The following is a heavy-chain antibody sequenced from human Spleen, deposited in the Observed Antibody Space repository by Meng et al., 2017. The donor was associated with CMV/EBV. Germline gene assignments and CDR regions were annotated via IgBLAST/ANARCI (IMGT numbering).Heavy chain of an antibody. J-gene: IGHJ6*02. V-gene: IGHV3-23*03. CDR3: AGFGVAITNGMDV. CDR2: IYSGGSNT. Sequence: GESLKISCVASGFTFSKYLMSWVRQAPGKGLERVSVIYSGGSNTYYADSVKGRFTISRDNSKNTLYLQMSSLRAEDTAVYYCAGFGVAITNGMDVWGQGTTVTVSS. D-gene: IGHD3-3*01. CDR1: GFTFSKYL.